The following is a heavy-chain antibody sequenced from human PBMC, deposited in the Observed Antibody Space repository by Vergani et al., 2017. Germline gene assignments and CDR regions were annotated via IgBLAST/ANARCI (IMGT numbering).Heavy chain of an antibody. V-gene: IGHV3-23*01. D-gene: IGHD6-19*01. CDR1: GFTFSSYS. CDR2: ISSAGGST. Sequence: EVQLLESGGGSAQPGESLRLSCAASGFTFSSYSMNWVRQAPGKGLEWVSTISSAGGSTYYADSVKGRFTISRDNSKNTLSLQMNSLTAEDTAIYYCAKVGRSEVAGTFGAFDIWGQGTMVTVSS. J-gene: IGHJ3*02. CDR3: AKVGRSEVAGTFGAFDI.